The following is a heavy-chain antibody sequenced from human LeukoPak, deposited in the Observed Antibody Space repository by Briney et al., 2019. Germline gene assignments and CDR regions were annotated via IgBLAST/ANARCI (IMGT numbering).Heavy chain of an antibody. CDR2: IYYSGST. J-gene: IGHJ4*02. CDR3: ARQNEEQLIFDY. Sequence: PSETLSLTCTVSGGSISSYYWGWIRQPPGKGLEWIGSIYYSGSTYYNPSLKSRVTISVDTSKNQFSLKLSSVTAADTAVYYCARQNEEQLIFDYWGQGTLVTVSS. CDR1: GGSISSYY. D-gene: IGHD6-13*01. V-gene: IGHV4-39*01.